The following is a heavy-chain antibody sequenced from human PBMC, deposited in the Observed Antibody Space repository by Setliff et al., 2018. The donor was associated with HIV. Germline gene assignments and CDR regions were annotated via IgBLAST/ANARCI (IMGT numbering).Heavy chain of an antibody. J-gene: IGHJ5*02. CDR3: ARHVDSDGSGNPDWFDP. CDR1: GDSVNSESYF. D-gene: IGHD3-22*01. V-gene: IGHV4-39*01. CDR2: LYYSGDT. Sequence: SETLSLHCTVSGDSVNSESYFWGWIRKSPRKGLEWIGTLYYSGDTHYNPSLKSRATISVDTSKNQFSLNLNFVTAADTAVYYCARHVDSDGSGNPDWFDPWGQGTLVTVSS.